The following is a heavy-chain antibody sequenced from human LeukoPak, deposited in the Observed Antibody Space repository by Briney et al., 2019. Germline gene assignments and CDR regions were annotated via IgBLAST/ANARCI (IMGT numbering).Heavy chain of an antibody. CDR3: GRGPELMVFFGSGYYGDAFDI. D-gene: IGHD3-22*01. V-gene: IGHV3-33*01. CDR2: IWYDGSNK. J-gene: IGHJ3*02. Sequence: GRSLRLSCAASGFTFSSYGMHWVRQAPGKGLEWVAVIWYDGSNKYYADSVKGRFTISRDNSKNTLYLQMNSLRAEDTAVYYYGRGPELMVFFGSGYYGDAFDIWGQGTMVTVSS. CDR1: GFTFSSYG.